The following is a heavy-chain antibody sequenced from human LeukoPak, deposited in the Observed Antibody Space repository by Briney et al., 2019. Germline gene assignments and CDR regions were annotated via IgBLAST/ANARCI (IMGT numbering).Heavy chain of an antibody. CDR1: GFTFDDYA. J-gene: IGHJ4*02. D-gene: IGHD3-10*01. Sequence: QSGGSLRLSCAASGFTFDDYAMHWVRQPPGKGLEWVSGISWSSCSIGYADSVKGRFTISRDTAKNSLYLQMNSLRAEDTALYYCAKAITPYYYGSGSPNFDYWGQGTLVTVSS. CDR3: AKAITPYYYGSGSPNFDY. V-gene: IGHV3-9*01. CDR2: ISWSSCSI.